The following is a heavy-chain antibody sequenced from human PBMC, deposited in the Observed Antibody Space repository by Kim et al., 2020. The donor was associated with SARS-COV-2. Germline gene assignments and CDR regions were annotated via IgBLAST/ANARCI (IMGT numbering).Heavy chain of an antibody. V-gene: IGHV3-53*01. CDR1: GLSVTSYY. J-gene: IGHJ4*02. CDR2: IYTDGTT. CDR3: ASLNWGTVDLEYFFEY. D-gene: IGHD7-27*01. Sequence: GGSLRLYCAVSGLSVTSYYMSWVRQAPGKGLEWVSVIYTDGTTYYADSVKGRFTISRHDSKNSLYLQMNTLRAEDSAVYFCASLNWGTVDLEYFFEYWGQGTLVTVSS.